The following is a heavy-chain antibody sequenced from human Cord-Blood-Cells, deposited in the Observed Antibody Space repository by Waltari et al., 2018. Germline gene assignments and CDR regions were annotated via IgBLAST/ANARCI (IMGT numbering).Heavy chain of an antibody. CDR1: GYTFTGYH. CDR3: ASHQYSSSSDDAFDI. J-gene: IGHJ3*02. Sequence: QVQLVQSGAEVKKPGASVKVSCKASGYTFTGYHMHWVRPAPGQGLEWMGWINPNSGGTNYAQKFQGRVTMTRDTSISTAYMELSRLRSDDTAVYYCASHQYSSSSDDAFDIWGQGTMVTVSS. V-gene: IGHV1-2*02. D-gene: IGHD6-6*01. CDR2: INPNSGGT.